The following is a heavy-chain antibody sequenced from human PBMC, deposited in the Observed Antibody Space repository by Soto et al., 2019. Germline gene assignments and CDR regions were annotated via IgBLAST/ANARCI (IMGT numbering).Heavy chain of an antibody. CDR3: ARDRVGYDFWSGSNYGMDV. D-gene: IGHD3-3*01. J-gene: IGHJ6*02. CDR1: GYTFTSYA. Sequence: ASVKVSCKASGYTFTSYAMHWVRQAPGQRLEWMGWINAGNGNTKYSQKFQGRVTITRDTSASTAYMELSSLRSEDAAVYYCARDRVGYDFWSGSNYGMDVWGQGTTVTVSS. CDR2: INAGNGNT. V-gene: IGHV1-3*01.